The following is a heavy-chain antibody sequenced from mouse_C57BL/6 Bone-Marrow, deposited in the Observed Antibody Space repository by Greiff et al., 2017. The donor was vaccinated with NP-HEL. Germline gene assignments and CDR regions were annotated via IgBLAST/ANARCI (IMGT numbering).Heavy chain of an antibody. Sequence: VQLQQSGPVLVKPGASVKMSCKASGYTFTDYYMNWVKQSHGKSLEWIGVINPYNGGTSYNQKFKGKATLTVDKSSSTAYMELNSLTSEDSAVYYCARSGYYGSSVYYFDYWGQGTTLTVSS. V-gene: IGHV1-19*01. D-gene: IGHD1-1*01. CDR1: GYTFTDYY. CDR2: INPYNGGT. J-gene: IGHJ2*01. CDR3: ARSGYYGSSVYYFDY.